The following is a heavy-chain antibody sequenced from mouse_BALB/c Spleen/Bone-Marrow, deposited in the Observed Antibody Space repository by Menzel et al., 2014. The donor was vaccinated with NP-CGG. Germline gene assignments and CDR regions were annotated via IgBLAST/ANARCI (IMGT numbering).Heavy chain of an antibody. CDR3: ARGNYEAMDY. CDR1: GYTFTNYW. Sequence: QVQLQQSGAELAKPGASVKMSCKASGYTFTNYWMHWVKQRPGQGLEWIGYINPSTGNTEYNQKFKDKATLTADKSSNTAFMQLSSLSSEDSAVYFCARGNYEAMDYWGQGTSVTVSS. J-gene: IGHJ4*01. D-gene: IGHD2-1*01. CDR2: INPSTGNT. V-gene: IGHV1-7*01.